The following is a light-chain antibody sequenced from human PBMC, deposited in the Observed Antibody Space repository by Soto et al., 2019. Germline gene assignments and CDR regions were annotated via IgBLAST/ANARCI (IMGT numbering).Light chain of an antibody. V-gene: IGLV2-23*01. CDR1: SSDVGSYNL. J-gene: IGLJ7*01. CDR3: CSYAGSSTYAV. CDR2: EGS. Sequence: QSALTQPASVSGSPGQSITISCTGTSSDVGSYNLVSWYQQHPGKAPKLMIYEGSKRPSGVSNRFSGSKSGNTPSLTISGLQAEDEADYYCCSYAGSSTYAVFGGGTQLTVL.